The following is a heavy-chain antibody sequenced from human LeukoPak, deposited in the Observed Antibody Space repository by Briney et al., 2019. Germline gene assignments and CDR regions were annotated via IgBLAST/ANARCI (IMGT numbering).Heavy chain of an antibody. CDR3: ARPCPSVDTAMVA. J-gene: IGHJ5*02. CDR1: GFTFSGSA. V-gene: IGHV3-73*01. D-gene: IGHD5-18*01. Sequence: GGSLRLSCAASGFTFSGSAMHWGRQASGKGLEWVGRIRSKANNYATAFAASVKGRFTISRDESKNTAYLQMNSLKAEDTHVYYCARPCPSVDTAMVAWGQGTLVTVSS. CDR2: IRSKANNYAT.